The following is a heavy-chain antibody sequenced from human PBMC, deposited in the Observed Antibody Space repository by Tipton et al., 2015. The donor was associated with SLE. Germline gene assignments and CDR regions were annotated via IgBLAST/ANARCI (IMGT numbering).Heavy chain of an antibody. CDR1: GYSISSGFY. J-gene: IGHJ3*02. CDR2: IYHSGST. Sequence: TLSLTCTVSGYSISSGFYWGWIRQPPGKGLEWIGNIYHSGSTFYNPSLKSRVTISVDTSKNQFSLKLSSVTAADTAVYYCARLNRYDAFDIWGQGTMVTVSS. V-gene: IGHV4-38-2*02. D-gene: IGHD1-14*01. CDR3: ARLNRYDAFDI.